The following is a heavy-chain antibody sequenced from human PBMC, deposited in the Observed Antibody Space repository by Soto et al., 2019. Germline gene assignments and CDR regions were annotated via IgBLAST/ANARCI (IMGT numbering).Heavy chain of an antibody. CDR1: GFTFSSFE. Sequence: PGGSLRLSCVGSGFTFSSFEMNWVRQTPGKGLEWLSYIGRSGETIYYADSVKGRFTISRDNAKSSLFLQMNSLRVEDTAVYYCARHLSHLKYGWFDPWGQGTLVTVSS. CDR3: ARHLSHLKYGWFDP. D-gene: IGHD3-3*02. V-gene: IGHV3-48*03. CDR2: IGRSGETI. J-gene: IGHJ5*02.